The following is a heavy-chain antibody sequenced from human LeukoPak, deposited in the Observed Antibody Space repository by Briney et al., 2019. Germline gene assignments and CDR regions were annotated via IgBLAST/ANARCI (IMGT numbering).Heavy chain of an antibody. D-gene: IGHD3-22*01. CDR2: IRYDGSNK. V-gene: IGHV3-30*02. CDR3: AKDGAYYYDSSGYPRV. CDR1: GFTFSSYG. Sequence: GGSLRLSCAASGFTFSSYGMHWVRQPPGKGLEWVAFIRYDGSNKYYADSVKGRFTISRDNSKNTLYLQMNSLRAEDTAVYYCAKDGAYYYDSSGYPRVWGQGTLVTVSS. J-gene: IGHJ1*01.